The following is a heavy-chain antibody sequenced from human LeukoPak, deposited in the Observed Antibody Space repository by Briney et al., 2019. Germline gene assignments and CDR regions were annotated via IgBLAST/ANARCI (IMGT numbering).Heavy chain of an antibody. CDR3: ARHSGSGSYIFDY. CDR1: GGSFSSYY. J-gene: IGHJ4*02. D-gene: IGHD3-10*01. V-gene: IGHV4-59*08. Sequence: PSETLSLTCTVSGGSFSSYYWSWIRQPPGKGLEWIGYIYYSGSTNYNPSLKSRVTISVDTSKNQFSLKLSSVTAADTAVYYCARHSGSGSYIFDYWGQGTLVTVSS. CDR2: IYYSGST.